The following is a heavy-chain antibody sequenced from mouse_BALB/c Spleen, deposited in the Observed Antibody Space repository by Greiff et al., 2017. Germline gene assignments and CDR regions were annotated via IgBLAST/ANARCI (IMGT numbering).Heavy chain of an antibody. CDR3: ARSGYGYDVGGSDYYAMDY. D-gene: IGHD2-2*01. Sequence: EVKLMESGGGLVQPGGSRKLSCAASGFTFSSFGMHWVRQAPEKGLEWVAYISSGSSTIYYADTVKGRFTISRDNPKNTLFLQMTSLRSEDTAMYYCARSGYGYDVGGSDYYAMDYWGQGTSVTVSS. CDR1: GFTFSSFG. V-gene: IGHV5-17*02. J-gene: IGHJ4*01. CDR2: ISSGSSTI.